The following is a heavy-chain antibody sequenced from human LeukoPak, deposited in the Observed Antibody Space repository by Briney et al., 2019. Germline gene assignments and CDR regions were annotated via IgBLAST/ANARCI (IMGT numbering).Heavy chain of an antibody. CDR2: ISYDGSNK. J-gene: IGHJ4*02. D-gene: IGHD3-3*01. CDR1: RFSFSNYG. V-gene: IGHV3-30*18. Sequence: PGWSLRLSYLPSRFSFSNYGMHWVRQAPGKGLEWVANISYDGSNKYYADSVKGRFTISRDNSKNTQFLQMNSLRAEDTGVYCCAKSVVYYDFWSLPNDYWGQGTLVTVSS. CDR3: AKSVVYYDFWSLPNDY.